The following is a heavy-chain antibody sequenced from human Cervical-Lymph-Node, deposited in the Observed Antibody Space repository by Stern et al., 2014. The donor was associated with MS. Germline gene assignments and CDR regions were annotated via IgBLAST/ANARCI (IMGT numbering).Heavy chain of an antibody. Sequence: VQLVESGAEVKKPGSSVKVSCKASGGTFSRYDISWVRQAPGQGLEWMGGIIPSCGTANYAQKWQGRVTITADESTSTAYMELSSLRYGDTAVYYCAREYNWNDSYYGMDVWGQGTTVTVSS. CDR2: IIPSCGTA. D-gene: IGHD1-20*01. CDR3: AREYNWNDSYYGMDV. J-gene: IGHJ6*02. V-gene: IGHV1-69*01. CDR1: GGTFSRYD.